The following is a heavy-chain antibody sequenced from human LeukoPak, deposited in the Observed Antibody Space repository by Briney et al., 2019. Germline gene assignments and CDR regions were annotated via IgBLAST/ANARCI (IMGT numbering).Heavy chain of an antibody. CDR2: IRSKAYGGTA. J-gene: IGHJ4*02. CDR3: TRDLCSSTSCYAPFDY. Sequence: GGSLRLSCTASGFTFGDYAMSWVRQAPGKGLEWVAFIRSKAYGGTAEYAASVKGRFTISRDDSKSIAYLQMNRLKTEDTAVYYCTRDLCSSTSCYAPFDYWGQGTLVTVSS. CDR1: GFTFGDYA. V-gene: IGHV3-49*04. D-gene: IGHD2-2*01.